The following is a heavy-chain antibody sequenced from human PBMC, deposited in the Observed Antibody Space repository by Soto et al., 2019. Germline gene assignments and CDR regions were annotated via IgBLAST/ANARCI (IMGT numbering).Heavy chain of an antibody. CDR2: VYYSGTT. Sequence: PSETLSLTCSVSGGSVSNKTYYWSWIRQPPGKRLEWIGHVYYSGTTNYNPSLKSRVTISVDLSKNQFSLRLSSVTTADTALYYCARTTAVPNTLRSRYFFDYWGQGTRVTVSS. CDR3: ARTTAVPNTLRSRYFFDY. D-gene: IGHD4-17*01. CDR1: GGSVSNKTYY. V-gene: IGHV4-61*01. J-gene: IGHJ4*02.